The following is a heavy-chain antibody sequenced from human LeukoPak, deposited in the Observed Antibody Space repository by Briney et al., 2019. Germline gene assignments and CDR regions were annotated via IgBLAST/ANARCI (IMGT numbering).Heavy chain of an antibody. CDR3: AKDGNSYGYDI. CDR1: DFTFSTYG. V-gene: IGHV3-23*01. D-gene: IGHD5-18*01. Sequence: GGSLRLSCAASDFTFSTYGMSWVRQAPGKGLEWVSGIDYSGGSTYYADSVKGRFTISRDNSKNTLYLQMNSLRAEDTAVYYCAKDGNSYGYDIWGQGTMVTVSS. CDR2: IDYSGGST. J-gene: IGHJ3*02.